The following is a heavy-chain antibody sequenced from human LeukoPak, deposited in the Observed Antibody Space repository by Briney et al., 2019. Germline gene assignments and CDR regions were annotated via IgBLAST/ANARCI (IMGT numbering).Heavy chain of an antibody. CDR2: TRNKANSYTT. J-gene: IGHJ4*02. D-gene: IGHD5-18*01. CDR3: TRGGTTYRYDYGFDY. V-gene: IGHV3-72*01. Sequence: PGGSLRLSCAASGFTFSDHYMDWVRQAPGKGLEWVGRTRNKANSYTTEYAASVKGRFTISRDDSKNSLFLQMNSLRTEDTALYFCTRGGTTYRYDYGFDYWGQGTLVTVSS. CDR1: GFTFSDHY.